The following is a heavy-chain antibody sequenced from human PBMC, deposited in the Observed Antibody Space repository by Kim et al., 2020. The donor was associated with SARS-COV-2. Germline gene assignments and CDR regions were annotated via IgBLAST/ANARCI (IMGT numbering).Heavy chain of an antibody. CDR1: GGSISSYY. Sequence: SETLSLTCTVSGGSISSYYWSWIRQPPGKGLEWIGYIYYSGSTNYNPSLKSRVTISVDTSKNQFSLKLSSVTAADTAVYYCARVHSSSWYKTSWFDPWGQGTLVTVSS. J-gene: IGHJ5*02. D-gene: IGHD6-13*01. CDR3: ARVHSSSWYKTSWFDP. CDR2: IYYSGST. V-gene: IGHV4-59*13.